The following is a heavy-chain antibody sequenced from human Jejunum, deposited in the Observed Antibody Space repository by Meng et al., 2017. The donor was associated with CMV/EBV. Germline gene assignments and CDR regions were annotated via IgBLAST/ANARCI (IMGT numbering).Heavy chain of an antibody. CDR3: ARDPGCDDPSCYGIGWDL. D-gene: IGHD2-2*01. CDR2: TRSYADMGES. J-gene: IGHJ5*02. Sequence: YFIHWVRHVPGQGLEWMGRTRSYADMGESDYAAKFRGRVTISRDTSINTAYMELNMLRHDDTAVYYCARDPGCDDPSCYGIGWDLWGQGTLVTVSS. CDR1: YF. V-gene: IGHV1-2*06.